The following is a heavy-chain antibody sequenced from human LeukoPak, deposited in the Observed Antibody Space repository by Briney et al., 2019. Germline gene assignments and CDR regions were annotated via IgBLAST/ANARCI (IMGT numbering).Heavy chain of an antibody. CDR1: GGXISSGGYS. Sequence: SQTLSLTCAVSGGXISSGGYSWSWIRQPPGMGLEWIGYIYHSGSTYYNPSLKSRVTISVDRSKNQFSLKLSSVTAADTAVYYCARGTSCSLGHWGQGTLVTVSS. CDR2: IYHSGST. CDR3: ARGTSCSLGH. D-gene: IGHD2-2*01. J-gene: IGHJ1*01. V-gene: IGHV4-30-2*01.